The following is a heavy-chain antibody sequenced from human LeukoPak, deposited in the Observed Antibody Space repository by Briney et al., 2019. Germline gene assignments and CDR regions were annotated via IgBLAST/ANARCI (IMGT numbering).Heavy chain of an antibody. CDR2: IYYSGST. V-gene: IGHV4-39*01. CDR3: ARHRQEMATITPIDFFDY. D-gene: IGHD5-24*01. Sequence: PSETLSLTCTVSGGSISCSSYYWGWIRQPPGKGLEWIVSIYYSGSTYYNPSLKSRVTISVDTSKNQFSLKLSSVTAADTAVYYCARHRQEMATITPIDFFDYWGQGTLVTVSS. CDR1: GGSISCSSYY. J-gene: IGHJ4*02.